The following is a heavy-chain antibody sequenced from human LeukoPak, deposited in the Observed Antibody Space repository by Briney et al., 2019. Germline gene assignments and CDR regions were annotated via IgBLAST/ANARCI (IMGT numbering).Heavy chain of an antibody. CDR2: INHSGST. J-gene: IGHJ4*02. CDR3: ARSPLVRPFDY. D-gene: IGHD6-13*01. V-gene: IGHV4-34*01. CDR1: GGSFSGYY. Sequence: PSETLSLTCAVYGGSFSGYYWSWIRQPPGKGLEWIGEINHSGSTNYSPSLKSRVTISVDTPKNQFSLKLSSVTAADTAVYYCARSPLVRPFDYWGQGTLVTVSS.